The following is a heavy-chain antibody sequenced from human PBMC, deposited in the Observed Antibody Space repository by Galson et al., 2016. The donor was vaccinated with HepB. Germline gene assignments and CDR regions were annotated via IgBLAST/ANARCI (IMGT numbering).Heavy chain of an antibody. J-gene: IGHJ4*02. D-gene: IGHD4-17*01. CDR3: ARVWGDYGAKWVTNDY. Sequence: SLRLSCAASGFNFRTYWMHWVRQTPGKGLEWVAHIHSDGSTTDHADAVKCRFTISRDNDKDTLYLQMNSLRAEDTAVYDCARVWGDYGAKWVTNDYGGQGTLVTVSS. CDR2: IHSDGSTT. CDR1: GFNFRTYW. V-gene: IGHV3-74*01.